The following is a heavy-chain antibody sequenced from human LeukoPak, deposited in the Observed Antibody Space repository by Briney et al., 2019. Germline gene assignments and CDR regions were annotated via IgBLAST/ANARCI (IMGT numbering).Heavy chain of an antibody. CDR3: AKDGIVGATTRVFDY. Sequence: GGSLRLSCAASGFTSSSYGMHWVRQAPGKGLEWVAVISYDGSNKYYADSVKGRFTISRDNSKNTLYLQMNSLRAEDTAVYYCAKDGIVGATTRVFDYWGQGTLVTVSS. CDR2: ISYDGSNK. CDR1: GFTSSSYG. J-gene: IGHJ4*02. D-gene: IGHD1-26*01. V-gene: IGHV3-30*18.